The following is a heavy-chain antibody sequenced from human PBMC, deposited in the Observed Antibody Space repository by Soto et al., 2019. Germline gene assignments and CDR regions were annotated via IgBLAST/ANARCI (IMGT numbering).Heavy chain of an antibody. CDR2: IIPIFGTA. J-gene: IGHJ6*02. D-gene: IGHD3-22*01. Sequence: GASVKVSCKASGGTFSSYAISWVRQAPGQGLEWMGGIIPIFGTANYAQKFQGRVTITADKSTSTAYMELSSLRSEDTAVYYCARDWVYYYDSSGYRFMDVWGQGTTVTVSS. CDR1: GGTFSSYA. CDR3: ARDWVYYYDSSGYRFMDV. V-gene: IGHV1-69*06.